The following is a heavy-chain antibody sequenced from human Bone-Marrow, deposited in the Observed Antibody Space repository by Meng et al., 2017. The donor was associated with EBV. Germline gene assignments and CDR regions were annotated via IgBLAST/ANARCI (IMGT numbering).Heavy chain of an antibody. Sequence: HVQLMQAGAEVQSPGASLKVSCKASGYTFTRYDINWGRQATGQGLEWMGWMDPNSGNTGFAQKFQGRVTMTRNTSISTAYTELSALTSEDTAVYYCARDVYASGTYRADPWGQGTLVTVPS. V-gene: IGHV1-8*01. CDR3: ARDVYASGTYRADP. D-gene: IGHD3-10*01. J-gene: IGHJ5*02. CDR1: GYTFTRYD. CDR2: MDPNSGNT.